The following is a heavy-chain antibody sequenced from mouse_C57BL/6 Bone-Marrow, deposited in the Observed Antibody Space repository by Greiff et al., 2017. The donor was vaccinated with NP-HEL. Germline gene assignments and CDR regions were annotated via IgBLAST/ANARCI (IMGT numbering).Heavy chain of an antibody. CDR3: AKDYYGSSYYAMDY. CDR2: ISSGSSTI. D-gene: IGHD1-1*01. V-gene: IGHV5-17*01. CDR1: GFTFSDYG. Sequence: EVNLVESGGGLVKPGGSLKLSCAASGFTFSDYGMHWVRQAPEKGLEWVAYISSGSSTIYYADTVKGRFTISRDNAKNTLFLQMTSLRSEDTAMYYCAKDYYGSSYYAMDYWGQGTSVTVSS. J-gene: IGHJ4*01.